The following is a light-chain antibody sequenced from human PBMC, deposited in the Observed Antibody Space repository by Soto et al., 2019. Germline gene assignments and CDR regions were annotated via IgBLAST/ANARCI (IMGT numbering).Light chain of an antibody. V-gene: IGKV1-17*03. Sequence: DIQMTQSPSALSASVGDTVTVTCRASQAIGDHLAWFQQQPGKAPPRLIYSVSTLHTAAPSRFSVSGSETDFTLTITNLQPEDFASYFCLQHYSYPPTFGGGT. CDR2: SVS. J-gene: IGKJ4*01. CDR1: QAIGDH. CDR3: LQHYSYPPT.